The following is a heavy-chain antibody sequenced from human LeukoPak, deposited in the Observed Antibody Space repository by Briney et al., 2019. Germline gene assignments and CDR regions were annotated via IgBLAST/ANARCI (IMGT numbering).Heavy chain of an antibody. Sequence: AGGSLRLSCAASGFTFSSYSMNWVRQAPGKGLEWVSSISSQSSYIHYADSVKGRFTISRDNAKNSLYLQVNSLRSEDTAVYYCATSRNYYDSSGPPRGTFDYWGQGTLVTVSS. CDR3: ATSRNYYDSSGPPRGTFDY. J-gene: IGHJ4*02. CDR1: GFTFSSYS. D-gene: IGHD3-22*01. CDR2: ISSQSSYI. V-gene: IGHV3-21*04.